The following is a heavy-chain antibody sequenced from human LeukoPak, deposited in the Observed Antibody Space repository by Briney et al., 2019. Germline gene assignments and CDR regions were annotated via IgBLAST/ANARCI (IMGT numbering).Heavy chain of an antibody. J-gene: IGHJ6*02. Sequence: PSETLSLTCAVYGGSFSGYYWSWIRQPPGKGLEWIGEINHSGSTNYNPSLKSRVTISVDTSKNQFSLKLSSVTAADTAVYYCARGRSSWSLFFPHPHHRNGMDVWGQGTTVPVSS. V-gene: IGHV4-34*01. CDR1: GGSFSGYY. D-gene: IGHD6-13*01. CDR2: INHSGST. CDR3: ARGRSSWSLFFPHPHHRNGMDV.